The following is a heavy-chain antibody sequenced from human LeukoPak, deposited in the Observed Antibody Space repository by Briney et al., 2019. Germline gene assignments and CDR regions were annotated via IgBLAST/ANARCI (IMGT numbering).Heavy chain of an antibody. V-gene: IGHV4-59*01. CDR2: IYYSGST. D-gene: IGHD6-13*01. CDR3: ARGGLVAAGIFDY. Sequence: SETLSLTCTVSGGSISSYYWSWIRQPPGKGLEWIGYIYYSGSTNYNPSLKSRVTISVDTSKNQFSLKLSSVTAADTAVYYCARGGLVAAGIFDYWAQGTLVTVSS. J-gene: IGHJ4*02. CDR1: GGSISSYY.